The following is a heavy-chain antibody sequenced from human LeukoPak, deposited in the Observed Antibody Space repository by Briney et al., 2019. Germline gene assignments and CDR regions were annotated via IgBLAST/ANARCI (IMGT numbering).Heavy chain of an antibody. J-gene: IGHJ4*02. CDR2: IYPGDSDT. Sequence: GESLKISWKGSGYSFTSYWIGWVRQMPGKGLEWMGIIYPGDSDTRYSPSFQSQVTISADKSISTAYLQWSSLKASDTAMYYCARGFTMVRGVIMHFDYWGQGTLVTVSS. V-gene: IGHV5-51*01. CDR1: GYSFTSYW. CDR3: ARGFTMVRGVIMHFDY. D-gene: IGHD3-10*01.